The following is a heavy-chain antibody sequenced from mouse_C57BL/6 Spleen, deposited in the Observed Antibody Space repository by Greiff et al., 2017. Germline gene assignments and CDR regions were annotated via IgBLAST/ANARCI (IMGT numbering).Heavy chain of an antibody. CDR2: IRNKANGYTT. CDR3: ARHLLWLRQAMDY. V-gene: IGHV7-3*01. J-gene: IGHJ4*01. D-gene: IGHD2-2*01. Sequence: EVKLVESGGGLVQPGGSLSLSCAASGFTFTDYYMSWVRQPPGKALEWLGFIRNKANGYTTEYSASVKCRFTISRDNSQSILYLQMNALRAEDSATYYCARHLLWLRQAMDYWGQGTSVTVSS. CDR1: GFTFTDYY.